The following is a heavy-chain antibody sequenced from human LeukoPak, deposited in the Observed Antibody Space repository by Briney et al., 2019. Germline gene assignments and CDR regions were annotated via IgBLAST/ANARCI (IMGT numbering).Heavy chain of an antibody. CDR3: ARAGGGYQGFWYFDL. J-gene: IGHJ2*01. CDR1: GYTFTSYG. Sequence: EASVKVSCKASGYTFTSYGISWVRQAPGQGLEWMGWISAYDGNTNYAQKLQGRVTMTTDTSTSTAYMELRSLRSDDTAVYYCARAGGGYQGFWYFDLWGRGTLVTVSS. CDR2: ISAYDGNT. D-gene: IGHD5-12*01. V-gene: IGHV1-18*01.